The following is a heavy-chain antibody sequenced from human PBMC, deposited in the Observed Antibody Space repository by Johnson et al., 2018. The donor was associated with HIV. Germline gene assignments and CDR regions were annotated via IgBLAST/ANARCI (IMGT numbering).Heavy chain of an antibody. D-gene: IGHD1-26*01. J-gene: IGHJ3*02. CDR3: AKDGATRAFDI. CDR1: GFTFNRAW. V-gene: IGHV3-30*18. Sequence: QVQLVESGGGVVRPGGSLRLSCAASGFTFNRAWMSWVRQAPGKGLEWVAVISYDGSNTYYADSVKGRFTISRDNSKNTLHLQMNSMRAEDTAVYYCAKDGATRAFDIWGQGTMVTVSS. CDR2: ISYDGSNT.